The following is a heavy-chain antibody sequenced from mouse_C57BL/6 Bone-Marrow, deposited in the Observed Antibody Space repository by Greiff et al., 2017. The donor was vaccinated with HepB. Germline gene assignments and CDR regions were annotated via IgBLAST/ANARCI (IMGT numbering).Heavy chain of an antibody. CDR3: ARDANGNFDV. D-gene: IGHD2-1*01. V-gene: IGHV7-1*01. Sequence: EVMLVDSGGGLVQSGRSLRLSCATSGFTFSDFYMEWVRQAPGKGLEWIAASRNKANDYTTEYSASVKGRFIVSRDTSQSILYLQMNALRAEDTAIYYCARDANGNFDVWGTGTTVTVSS. CDR1: GFTFSDFY. CDR2: SRNKANDYTT. J-gene: IGHJ1*03.